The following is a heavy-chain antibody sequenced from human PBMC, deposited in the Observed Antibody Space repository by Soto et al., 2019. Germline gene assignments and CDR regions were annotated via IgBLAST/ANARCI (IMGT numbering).Heavy chain of an antibody. CDR2: IWYDGSNK. Sequence: PGGFLRLSCAASGFTFSSYGMHWVRQAPGKGLEWVAVIWYDGSNKYYADSVKGRFTISRDNSKNTLYLQMNSLRAEDTAVYYCARDQVATIVDYYYGMDVWGQGTTVTVSS. V-gene: IGHV3-33*01. D-gene: IGHD5-12*01. CDR1: GFTFSSYG. CDR3: ARDQVATIVDYYYGMDV. J-gene: IGHJ6*02.